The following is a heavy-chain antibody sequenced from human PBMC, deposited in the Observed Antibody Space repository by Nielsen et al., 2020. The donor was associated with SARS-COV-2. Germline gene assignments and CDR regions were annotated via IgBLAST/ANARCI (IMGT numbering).Heavy chain of an antibody. Sequence: SETLSLTCTVSGGSISSYYWSWIRQPAGKGLEWIGRIYTSGSTNYNPSLKSRVTMSVDTSKNQFSLKLSSVTAADTAVYYCARILSGSYFAPYYFDYWGQGTLVTVSS. V-gene: IGHV4-4*07. CDR3: ARILSGSYFAPYYFDY. J-gene: IGHJ4*02. CDR1: GGSISSYY. CDR2: IYTSGST. D-gene: IGHD1-26*01.